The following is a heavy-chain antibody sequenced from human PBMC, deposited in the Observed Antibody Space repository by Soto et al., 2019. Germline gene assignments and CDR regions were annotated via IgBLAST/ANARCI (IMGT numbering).Heavy chain of an antibody. CDR3: TTGPVYYYYGMDV. J-gene: IGHJ6*02. V-gene: IGHV3-15*01. Sequence: GGSLRLSCAASGFTFSNAWMSWVRQAPGKGLEWVGRIKSKTDGGTTDYAAPVKDRFTISRDDSKNTLYLQMNSLKTEDTAVYYCTTGPVYYYYGMDVWGQGTTVTVSS. CDR1: GFTFSNAW. CDR2: IKSKTDGGTT.